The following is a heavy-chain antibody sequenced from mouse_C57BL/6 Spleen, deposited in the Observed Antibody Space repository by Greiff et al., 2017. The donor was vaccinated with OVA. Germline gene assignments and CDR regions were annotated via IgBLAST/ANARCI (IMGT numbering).Heavy chain of an antibody. D-gene: IGHD2-3*01. V-gene: IGHV1-26*01. J-gene: IGHJ3*01. CDR2: INPNNGGT. CDR3: ARYGYYWFAY. CDR1: GYTFTDYY. Sequence: EVQLQQSGPELVKPGASVKISCKASGYTFTDYYMNWVKQSHGKSLEWIGDINPNNGGTSYNQKFKGKATLTVDKSSSTAYMELRSLTSEDSAVYYGARYGYYWFAYWGQGTLVTVSA.